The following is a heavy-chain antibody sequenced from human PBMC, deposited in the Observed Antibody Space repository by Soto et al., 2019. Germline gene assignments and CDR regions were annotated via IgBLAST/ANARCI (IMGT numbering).Heavy chain of an antibody. CDR3: SKSYSRPFDP. CDR1: GGTFSSYY. CDR2: INYSGGT. Sequence: QVQLQQWGAGLLKPSETLSLTCAVYGGTFSSYYWNWIRQSPGKGLEWIGDINYSGGTNYNPSLKRRVTISVDTSKNQFSLQLDSVTAADTAVYYCSKSYSRPFDPWGQGALVTVSS. J-gene: IGHJ5*02. V-gene: IGHV4-34*08. D-gene: IGHD5-18*01.